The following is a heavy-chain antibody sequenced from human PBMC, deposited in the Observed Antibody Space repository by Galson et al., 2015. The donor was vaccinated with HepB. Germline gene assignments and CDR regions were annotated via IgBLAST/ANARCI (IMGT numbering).Heavy chain of an antibody. CDR3: ATDRGVLTANSRIEF. CDR2: ISCHGSNK. J-gene: IGHJ4*02. CDR1: GFTFSSYD. V-gene: IGHV3-30-3*01. D-gene: IGHD5-18*01. Sequence: SLRLSCAASGFTFSSYDMHWVRQAPGKGLEWVALISCHGSNKYYSDSVKGRFTISRDNSNNTLYLQMNTLRAEDTAVYYCATDRGVLTANSRIEFWGQGTLVGATS.